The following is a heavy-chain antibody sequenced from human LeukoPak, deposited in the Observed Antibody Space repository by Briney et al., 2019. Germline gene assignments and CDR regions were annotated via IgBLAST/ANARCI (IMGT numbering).Heavy chain of an antibody. D-gene: IGHD3-22*01. CDR3: ARGTSYYDSSGYYPYFDY. J-gene: IGHJ4*02. CDR2: IYHSGST. Sequence: SETLSLTCAVSGGSISSGGYSWSWIRQPPGKGLEWIGYIYHSGSTYYNPSLKSRVTISVDRSKNQFSLKLSSVTAADTAVYYCARGTSYYDSSGYYPYFDYWGQGPLVTVSS. CDR1: GGSISSGGYS. V-gene: IGHV4-30-2*01.